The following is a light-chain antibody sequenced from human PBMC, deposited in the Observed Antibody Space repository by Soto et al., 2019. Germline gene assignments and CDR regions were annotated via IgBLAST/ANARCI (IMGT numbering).Light chain of an antibody. V-gene: IGLV2-8*01. Sequence: QSVLTQPPSASGSPGQSVTISCTGTSSDVGGYNYVSWYKQHPGKAPELIIYDVSKRPSGVPDRFSGSKSGNSASLAITGLQAEDEADYYCQSYDSSLSGFYVFGTGTKVTVL. J-gene: IGLJ1*01. CDR1: SSDVGGYNY. CDR2: DVS. CDR3: QSYDSSLSGFYV.